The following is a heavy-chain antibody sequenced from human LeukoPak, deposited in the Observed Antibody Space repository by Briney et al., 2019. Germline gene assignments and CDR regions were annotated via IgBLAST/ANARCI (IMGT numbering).Heavy chain of an antibody. D-gene: IGHD6-19*01. Sequence: PSETLSLTCAVYGGSFSGYYWSWIRQPPGKGLEWIGEINHSGSTNYNPSLKSRVTISVDTSKNQFSLKLSSVTAADTAVYYCARVSSGWNRHYYYYYMDVWGKGTTVTVSS. J-gene: IGHJ6*03. CDR1: GGSFSGYY. CDR3: ARVSSGWNRHYYYYYMDV. CDR2: INHSGST. V-gene: IGHV4-34*01.